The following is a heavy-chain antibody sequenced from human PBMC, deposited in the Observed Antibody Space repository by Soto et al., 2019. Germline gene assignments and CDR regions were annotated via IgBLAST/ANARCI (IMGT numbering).Heavy chain of an antibody. V-gene: IGHV3-48*01. CDR1: GFTFSSYS. CDR3: ARVWAAAGTWFYYYYMDV. Sequence: GGSLRLSRAPSGFTFSSYSMNWVRQAPGKGLEWVSYISSSSSTIYYADSVKGRFTISRDNAKNSLYLQMNSLRAEDTAVYYCARVWAAAGTWFYYYYMDVWGKGTTVTVSS. D-gene: IGHD6-13*01. J-gene: IGHJ6*03. CDR2: ISSSSSTI.